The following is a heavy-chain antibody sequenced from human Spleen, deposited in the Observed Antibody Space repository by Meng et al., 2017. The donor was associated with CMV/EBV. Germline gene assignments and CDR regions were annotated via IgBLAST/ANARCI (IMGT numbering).Heavy chain of an antibody. CDR2: ISYDGSNK. V-gene: IGHV3-30-3*01. J-gene: IGHJ4*02. CDR3: ARDMTGYESAFDY. Sequence: SCAASGFNFANYAMTWVRQAPGKGLEWVAVISYDGSNKYYADSVKGRFTISRDNSKNTLYLQMNSLRAEDTAVYFCARDMTGYESAFDYWGQGTVVTVSS. D-gene: IGHD2-15*01. CDR1: GFNFANYA.